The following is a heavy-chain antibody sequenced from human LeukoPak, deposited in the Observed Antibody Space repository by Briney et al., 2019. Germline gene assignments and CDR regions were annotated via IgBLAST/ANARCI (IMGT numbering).Heavy chain of an antibody. J-gene: IGHJ6*03. V-gene: IGHV4-34*01. D-gene: IGHD2-21*02. CDR2: INHSGST. CDR1: GGSFSGYY. CDR3: ARIYCGGDCREYYYHYYMDV. Sequence: PSETLSLTCAVYGGSFSGYYWSWIRQPPGKGLEWIGEINHSGSTNYNPSLKSRVTISVDRSKNQFSLKLSSVTAADTAVYYCARIYCGGDCREYYYHYYMDVWGKGTTVTISS.